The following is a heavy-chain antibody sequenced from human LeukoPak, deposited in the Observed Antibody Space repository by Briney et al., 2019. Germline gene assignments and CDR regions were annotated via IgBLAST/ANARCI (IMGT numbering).Heavy chain of an antibody. D-gene: IGHD3-9*01. CDR1: GGSISSGSYY. CDR3: ARPTTIDAFDI. V-gene: IGHV4-61*02. J-gene: IGHJ3*02. Sequence: SQTLSLTCTVSGGSISSGSYYWSWIRQPAGKGLECIGRIYTSGSTNYNPSLKSRVTISVDTSKNQFSLKLSSVTAADTAVYYCARPTTIDAFDIWGQGTMVTVSS. CDR2: IYTSGST.